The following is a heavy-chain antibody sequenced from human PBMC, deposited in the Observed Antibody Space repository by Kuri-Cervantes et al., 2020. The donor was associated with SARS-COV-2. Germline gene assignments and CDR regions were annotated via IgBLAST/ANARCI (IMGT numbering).Heavy chain of an antibody. Sequence: GGSLRLSCAASGFTVSSNYMSWVRQAPGKGLEYVSAISSNGGSTYYANSVKGRFTISRDNSKNTLYLQMGSLRPEDMAVYYCARDPSGGGCYNDYFDHWGQGTLVTVSS. D-gene: IGHD1-26*01. CDR1: GFTVSSNY. J-gene: IGHJ4*02. CDR2: ISSNGGST. CDR3: ARDPSGGGCYNDYFDH. V-gene: IGHV3-64*01.